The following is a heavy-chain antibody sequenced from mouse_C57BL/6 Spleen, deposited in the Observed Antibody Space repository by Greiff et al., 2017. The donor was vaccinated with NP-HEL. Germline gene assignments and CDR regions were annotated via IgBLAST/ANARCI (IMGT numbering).Heavy chain of an antibody. CDR3: ARRAVYYYGSRDFDV. CDR1: GYAFSSYW. D-gene: IGHD1-1*01. CDR2: IYPGDGDT. Sequence: VQLQQSGAELVKPGASVKISCKASGYAFSSYWMNWVKQRPGKGLEWIGQIYPGDGDTNYNGKFKGKATLTADKSSSTAYMQLSSLTSEDSAVYFCARRAVYYYGSRDFDVWGTGTTVTVSS. V-gene: IGHV1-80*01. J-gene: IGHJ1*03.